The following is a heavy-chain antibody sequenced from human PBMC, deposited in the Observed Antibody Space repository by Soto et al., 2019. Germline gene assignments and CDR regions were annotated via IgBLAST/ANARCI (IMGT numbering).Heavy chain of an antibody. D-gene: IGHD2-15*01. V-gene: IGHV4-59*01. J-gene: IGHJ6*03. CDR3: ARGPYCSGGSCYNDLYHSYYMDV. Sequence: PSETLSLTCTVSGGSISSYYWSWIRQPPGKGLEWIGYIYYSGSSNYNPSLKSRVTISVDTSKNQFSLKLSSVTAADTAVYYCARGPYCSGGSCYNDLYHSYYMDVWGKGTTVTLSS. CDR2: IYYSGSS. CDR1: GGSISSYY.